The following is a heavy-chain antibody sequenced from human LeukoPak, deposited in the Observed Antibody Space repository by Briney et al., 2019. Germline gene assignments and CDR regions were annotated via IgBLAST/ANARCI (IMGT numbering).Heavy chain of an antibody. Sequence: PGGSLRLSCTASGFTFRSYALTWVRQAPGMGLEWVGFISSTAYGGSAEYGASVRGRFTISRDDYISIAFLQMNSLKTEGTAMYYCSRGAVPPDYWGQGTLVTVPS. CDR3: SRGAVPPDY. CDR1: GFTFRSYA. V-gene: IGHV3-49*04. J-gene: IGHJ4*02. D-gene: IGHD4-17*01. CDR2: ISSTAYGGSA.